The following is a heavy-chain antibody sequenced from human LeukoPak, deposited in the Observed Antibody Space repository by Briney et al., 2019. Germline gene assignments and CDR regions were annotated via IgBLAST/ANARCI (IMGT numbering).Heavy chain of an antibody. V-gene: IGHV3-74*01. J-gene: IGHJ4*02. CDR2: INSDGSTT. CDR3: VRVDGGY. Sequence: PGGSLLLSCAASGFTFSSYGMHWVRPGPGKGLVWVSRINSDGSTTNYADSVKGRFTISRDSAKNTLYLQMNSLRAEDTAVYYCVRVDGGYWGQGTLVTVSS. CDR1: GFTFSSYG. D-gene: IGHD3-16*01.